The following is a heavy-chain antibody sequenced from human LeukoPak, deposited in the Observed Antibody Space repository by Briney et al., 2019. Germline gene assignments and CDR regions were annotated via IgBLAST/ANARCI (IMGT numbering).Heavy chain of an antibody. J-gene: IGHJ4*02. D-gene: IGHD1-26*01. Sequence: ASVKVSCKASGYTFTGYFMHWVLQAPGQGLEWMGRINPNSGGTNYAQKFQGRVTMTRDTSISTAYMELSRLRSDDTAVYYCATVYSGSYFGDFDYWGQGTLVTVSS. CDR1: GYTFTGYF. V-gene: IGHV1-2*06. CDR3: ATVYSGSYFGDFDY. CDR2: INPNSGGT.